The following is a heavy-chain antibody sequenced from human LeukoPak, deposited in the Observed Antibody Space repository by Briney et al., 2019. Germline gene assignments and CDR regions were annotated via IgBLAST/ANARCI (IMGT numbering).Heavy chain of an antibody. CDR2: INPSGGST. D-gene: IGHD3-3*01. J-gene: IGHJ6*03. CDR1: GYTFTSYY. V-gene: IGHV1-46*01. CDR3: AREFVTIFGVVNYYYYYMDV. Sequence: ASVKVSCKASGYTFTSYYMHWMRQAPGQGLEWMGIINPSGGSTSYAQKFQGRVTMTRDMSTSTVYMELSSLRSEDTAVYYCAREFVTIFGVVNYYYYYMDVWGKGTTVTVSS.